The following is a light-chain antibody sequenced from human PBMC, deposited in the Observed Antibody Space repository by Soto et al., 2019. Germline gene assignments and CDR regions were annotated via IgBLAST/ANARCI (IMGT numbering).Light chain of an antibody. V-gene: IGKV3-20*01. J-gene: IGKJ3*01. CDR3: QQYGSSLLFT. Sequence: EMVLTQSPGTLSLSPGERATLSCRASQSVSSSYLAWYQQKPGQAPRLLIYGASSRATGIPDRFSGSGSGTDFTLTISRLEPEDFAVYYCQQYGSSLLFTFGPGTKVD. CDR1: QSVSSSY. CDR2: GAS.